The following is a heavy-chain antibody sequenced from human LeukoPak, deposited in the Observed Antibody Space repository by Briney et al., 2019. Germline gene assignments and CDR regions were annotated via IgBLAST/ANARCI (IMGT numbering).Heavy chain of an antibody. CDR3: ASGVTYYYYINV. J-gene: IGHJ6*03. CDR1: GFTFSSSS. Sequence: GGSLRLSCAASGFTFSSSSMNWVRQAPGKGLEWVSSISSSSSYIYYADSVKGRFTISRDNAKNSLYLEMNSLRAEDTAVYYCASGVTYYYYINVWGKGTTVTVPS. D-gene: IGHD4-11*01. CDR2: ISSSSSYI. V-gene: IGHV3-21*01.